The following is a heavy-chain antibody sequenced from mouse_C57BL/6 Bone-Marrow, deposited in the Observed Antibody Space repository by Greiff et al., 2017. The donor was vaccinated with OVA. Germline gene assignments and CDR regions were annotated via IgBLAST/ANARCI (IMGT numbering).Heavy chain of an antibody. J-gene: IGHJ3*01. D-gene: IGHD2-3*01. CDR1: GYTFTDYY. CDR3: ARRLLTFAY. Sequence: VQLQQSGPVLVKPGASVKMSCKASGYTFTDYYMNWVKQSHGKSLEWIGVINPYNGGTSYNQKFKGKSTLTVDKSSSTAYMELNSLTSEDSAVYYCARRLLTFAYWGQGTLVTVSA. V-gene: IGHV1-19*01. CDR2: INPYNGGT.